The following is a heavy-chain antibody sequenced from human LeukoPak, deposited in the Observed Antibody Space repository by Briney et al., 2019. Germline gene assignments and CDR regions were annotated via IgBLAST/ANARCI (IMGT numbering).Heavy chain of an antibody. D-gene: IGHD1-26*01. CDR1: GFTFSSYA. CDR3: AKVGEIVGAYYFDY. CDR2: ISGSGGST. V-gene: IGHV3-23*01. J-gene: IGHJ4*02. Sequence: GGSLRLSCAASGFTFSSYAMSWVRQAPGKGLEWVSAISGSGGSTYYADSVKGRFTISRDNSKNTLCLQMNSLRAEDTAVYYCAKVGEIVGAYYFDYWGQGTLVTVSS.